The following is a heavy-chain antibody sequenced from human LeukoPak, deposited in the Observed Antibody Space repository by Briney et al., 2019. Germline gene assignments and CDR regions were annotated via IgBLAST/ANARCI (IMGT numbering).Heavy chain of an antibody. D-gene: IGHD2-2*01. Sequence: PAGGSLRLSCAASGFTFSSYWMSWVRQAPGKGLEWVANIKQDGSEKYYVDSVKGRFTISRDNAKNSLYLQMNSLRAEDTAVYYCARDAQLYQLLPGGGCFDYWGQGTLVTVSS. CDR3: ARDAQLYQLLPGGGCFDY. V-gene: IGHV3-7*01. CDR2: IKQDGSEK. J-gene: IGHJ4*02. CDR1: GFTFSSYW.